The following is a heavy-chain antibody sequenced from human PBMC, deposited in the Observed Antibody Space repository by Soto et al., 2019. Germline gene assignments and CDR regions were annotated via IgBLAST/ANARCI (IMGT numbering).Heavy chain of an antibody. V-gene: IGHV1-3*01. CDR1: GYTFTSYA. Sequence: ASVKVSCKASGYTFTSYAMHWVRQAPGQRPEWMGWINAGNGNTKYSQKFQGRVTITRDTSASTAYMELSSLTSEDTAVYYCAKDDSGFSGSHYIDYFNYWGQGALVTVSS. J-gene: IGHJ4*02. CDR3: AKDDSGFSGSHYIDYFNY. CDR2: INAGNGNT. D-gene: IGHD1-26*01.